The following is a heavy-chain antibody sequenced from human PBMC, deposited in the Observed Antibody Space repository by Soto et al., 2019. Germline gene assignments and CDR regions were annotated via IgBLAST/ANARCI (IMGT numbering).Heavy chain of an antibody. CDR1: GFTFSSYG. J-gene: IGHJ6*03. CDR2: ISYDGSNK. V-gene: IGHV3-30*18. CDR3: AKGSTVTNIYYYYYYMDV. Sequence: GGSLRLSCAASGFTFSSYGMHWVRQAPGKGLEWVAVISYDGSNKYYADSVKGRFTISRDNSKNTLYLQMNSLRAEDTAVYYCAKGSTVTNIYYYYYYMDVWGKGTTVTVSS. D-gene: IGHD4-17*01.